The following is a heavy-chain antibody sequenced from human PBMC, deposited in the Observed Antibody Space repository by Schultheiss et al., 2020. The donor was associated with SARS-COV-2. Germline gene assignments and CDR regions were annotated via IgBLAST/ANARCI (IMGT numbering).Heavy chain of an antibody. CDR1: GGSFSGYY. CDR2: INHSGST. CDR3: ARVGSWLQFYYYGMDV. Sequence: SETLSLTCAVYGGSFSGYYWSWIRQPPGKGLEWIGEINHSGSTNYNPSLKSRVTISVDTSKNQFSLKLSSVTAADTAVYYCARVGSWLQFYYYGMDVWGQGTTVTASS. J-gene: IGHJ6*02. D-gene: IGHD5-24*01. V-gene: IGHV4-34*01.